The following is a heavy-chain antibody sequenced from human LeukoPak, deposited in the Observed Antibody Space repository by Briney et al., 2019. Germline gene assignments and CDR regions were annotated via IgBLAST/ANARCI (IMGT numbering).Heavy chain of an antibody. J-gene: IGHJ5*02. CDR1: GYTLTELS. Sequence: ASVKVSCKVSGYTLTELSMHWVRQAPGKGLEWMGGFDPEDGETIYAQKFQGRVTMTEDTSTDTAYMELSSLRSKDTAVYYCATVVPATNWFDPWGQGTLVTVSS. CDR3: ATVVPATNWFDP. D-gene: IGHD2-2*01. CDR2: FDPEDGET. V-gene: IGHV1-24*01.